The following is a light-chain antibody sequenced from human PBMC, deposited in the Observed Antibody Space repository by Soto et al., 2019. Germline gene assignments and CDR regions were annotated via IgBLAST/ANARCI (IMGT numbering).Light chain of an antibody. CDR1: SSNIGSNY. CDR3: AAWDDSLSGDYV. Sequence: QSVLTQPPSASGTPGQRVTISCSGSSSNIGSNYVYWYQQLPGTAPKLLIYSNNQRPSGVPDRFSGSKSGTSASLAISGLRSEDEADYYCAAWDDSLSGDYVLGTGTKLTVL. CDR2: SNN. V-gene: IGLV1-47*02. J-gene: IGLJ1*01.